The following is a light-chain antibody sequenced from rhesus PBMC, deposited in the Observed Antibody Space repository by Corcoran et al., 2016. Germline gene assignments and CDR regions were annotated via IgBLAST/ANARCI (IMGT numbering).Light chain of an antibody. CDR2: LAY. J-gene: IGKJ4*01. CDR3: QQYNDLLPT. V-gene: IGKV3-40*02. Sequence: EIVMTQSPATLSLSPGETATHSCRARESVGRDQAWYQQKPGQAPTLPVHLAYFRATGSPDRFSGSGSRTEFTLTISSLEPEDVGVYHCQQYNDLLPTFGGGTKVELK. CDR1: ESVGRD.